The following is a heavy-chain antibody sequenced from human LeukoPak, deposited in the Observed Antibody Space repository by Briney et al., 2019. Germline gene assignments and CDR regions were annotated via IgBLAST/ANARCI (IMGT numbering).Heavy chain of an antibody. V-gene: IGHV4-34*09. CDR2: INHSGST. CDR3: ATEVSYGGNRFDY. D-gene: IGHD4-23*01. Sequence: LRLSCAASGFTFSSYSMNWVRQAPGKGLEWIGEINHSGSTNYNPSLKSRVTISVDTSKNQFSLKLSSVTAADTAVYYCATEVSYGGNRFDYWGQGTLVTVSS. J-gene: IGHJ4*02. CDR1: GFTFSSYS.